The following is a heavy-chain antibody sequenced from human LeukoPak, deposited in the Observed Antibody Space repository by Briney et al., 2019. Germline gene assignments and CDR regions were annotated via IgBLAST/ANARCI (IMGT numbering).Heavy chain of an antibody. CDR2: ISGSGGST. V-gene: IGHV3-23*01. CDR3: AKTDYDSSGYYVDYFDY. CDR1: GFTVSSNY. Sequence: GGSLRLSCAASGFTVSSNYMSWVRQAPGKGLEWVSAISGSGGSTYYADSVKGRFTISRDNSKNTLYLQMNSLRAEDTAVYYCAKTDYDSSGYYVDYFDYWGQGTLVTVSS. D-gene: IGHD3-22*01. J-gene: IGHJ4*02.